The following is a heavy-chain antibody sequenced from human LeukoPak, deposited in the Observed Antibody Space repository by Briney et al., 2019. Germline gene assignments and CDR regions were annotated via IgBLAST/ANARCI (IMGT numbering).Heavy chain of an antibody. CDR2: ISSSSSYI. CDR3: ARTLTLATQRFDY. CDR1: GFTFSSYS. V-gene: IGHV3-21*01. J-gene: IGHJ4*02. D-gene: IGHD6-6*01. Sequence: PGGSLRLSCAASGFTFSSYSMNWVRQAPGKGLEWVSSISSSSSYIYYADSVKGRFTISRDNAKNSLYLQMNSLRAEDTAVYYCARTLTLATQRFDYWGQGTLVTVSS.